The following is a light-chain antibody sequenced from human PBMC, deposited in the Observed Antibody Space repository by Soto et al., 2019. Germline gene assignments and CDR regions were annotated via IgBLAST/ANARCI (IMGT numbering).Light chain of an antibody. Sequence: EIVMTQSPATLSVSPGERATLSCRASQSVGSSLAWYQQGPGQAPRLLIYYASTRATDIPARFSGSGSGTEFTLTISSLQSEDFAVYYCQQYTSWPYTFGQGTKLEIK. CDR3: QQYTSWPYT. CDR2: YAS. J-gene: IGKJ2*01. V-gene: IGKV3-15*01. CDR1: QSVGSS.